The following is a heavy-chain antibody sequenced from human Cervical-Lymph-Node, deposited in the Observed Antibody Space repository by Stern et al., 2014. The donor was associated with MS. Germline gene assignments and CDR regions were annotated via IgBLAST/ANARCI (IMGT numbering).Heavy chain of an antibody. CDR3: ATYRYDYGDYYRTWYFDL. Sequence: QDQLVQSGAEVKKPGASVKVSCKVSGYTLTELSMHWVRQAPGKGLEWMGGFDPEDGETIYAQKFQGRVTMTEDTSTDTAYMELSSLRSEDTAVYYCATYRYDYGDYYRTWYFDLWGRGTLVTVSS. CDR1: GYTLTELS. CDR2: FDPEDGET. V-gene: IGHV1-24*01. J-gene: IGHJ2*01. D-gene: IGHD4-17*01.